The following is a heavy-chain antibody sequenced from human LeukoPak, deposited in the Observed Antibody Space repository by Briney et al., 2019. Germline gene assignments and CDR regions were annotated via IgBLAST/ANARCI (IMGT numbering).Heavy chain of an antibody. J-gene: IGHJ4*02. D-gene: IGHD1-14*01. Sequence: PGGSLRLSCAASGFTFSDYYMTWIRQAPGKELEWVSDISSSSTNTKYADSVKGRFTTSRDNAKNSLYLQMNSLRAEDTAVYYCARDLYGNNRVQDYWGQGTLVTVSS. CDR1: GFTFSDYY. V-gene: IGHV3-11*05. CDR2: ISSSSTNT. CDR3: ARDLYGNNRVQDY.